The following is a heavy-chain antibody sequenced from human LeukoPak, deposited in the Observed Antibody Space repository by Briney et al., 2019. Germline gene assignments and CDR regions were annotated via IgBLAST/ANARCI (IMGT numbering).Heavy chain of an antibody. CDR1: GGSISIYY. Sequence: PSETLSLTCTVSGGSISIYYWSWIRQPPGRGLEWIGYIYYSGSTNYNPSLKSRVTISVDTSKNQFSLKLSSVTAADTAVYYCARGLFGSGWSFDYWGQGTLVTVSS. CDR3: ARGLFGSGWSFDY. J-gene: IGHJ4*02. CDR2: IYYSGST. D-gene: IGHD6-19*01. V-gene: IGHV4-59*08.